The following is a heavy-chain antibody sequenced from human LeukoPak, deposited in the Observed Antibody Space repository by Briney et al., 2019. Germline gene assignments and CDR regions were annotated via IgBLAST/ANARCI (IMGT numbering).Heavy chain of an antibody. V-gene: IGHV1-69*04. Sequence: ASVKVSCKASGGTFSSYAISWVRQAPGQGLEWMGRIISILGIANYAQKFQGRVTITADKSTSTAYMELSSLRSEDTAVYYCARAPLIQGCESTSCYSFGYFDYWGQGTLVTVSS. CDR1: GGTFSSYA. CDR2: IISILGIA. J-gene: IGHJ4*02. CDR3: ARAPLIQGCESTSCYSFGYFDY. D-gene: IGHD2-2*01.